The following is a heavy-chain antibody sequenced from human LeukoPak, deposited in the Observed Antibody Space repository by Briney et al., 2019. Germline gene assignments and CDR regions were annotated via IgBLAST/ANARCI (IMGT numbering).Heavy chain of an antibody. V-gene: IGHV4-4*02. Sequence: PSGTLSLTCAVSGGSISSSNWWSWVRQPPGKGLEWIGEIYHSGSTNYNPSLKSRVTIPVDKSKNQFSLKLSSVTAADTAVYYCARFSRDTSLDYWGQGTLVTVSS. CDR3: ARFSRDTSLDY. J-gene: IGHJ4*02. CDR2: IYHSGST. CDR1: GGSISSSNW. D-gene: IGHD2/OR15-2a*01.